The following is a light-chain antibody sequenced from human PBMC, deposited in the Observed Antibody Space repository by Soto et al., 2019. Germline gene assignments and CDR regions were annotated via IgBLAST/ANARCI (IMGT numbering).Light chain of an antibody. CDR3: QAYDSSLSGYV. CDR2: ANS. J-gene: IGLJ1*01. V-gene: IGLV1-40*01. CDR1: SSNIGAGYN. Sequence: QSVLTQPPSVSGAPGQRVTISCTGSSSNIGAGYNVHWYQQLPGTAPKLLIYANSNRPSGVPDRFSGSKSGTSASLAITGLQPEDEADYYCQAYDSSLSGYVFGPGTKVTVL.